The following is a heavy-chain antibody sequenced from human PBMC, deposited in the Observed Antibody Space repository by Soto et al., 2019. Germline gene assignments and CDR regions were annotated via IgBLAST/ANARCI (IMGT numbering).Heavy chain of an antibody. V-gene: IGHV3-23*01. Sequence: PGGSLRLSCAASGFTFSSYAMSWVRQAPGKGLERVSAISGSGGSTYYADSVKGRFTISRDNSKNTLYLQMNSLRAEDTAVYFCAKKFRNWNDEDYYFDYWGQGTLVTVSS. J-gene: IGHJ4*02. D-gene: IGHD1-1*01. CDR3: AKKFRNWNDEDYYFDY. CDR2: ISGSGGST. CDR1: GFTFSSYA.